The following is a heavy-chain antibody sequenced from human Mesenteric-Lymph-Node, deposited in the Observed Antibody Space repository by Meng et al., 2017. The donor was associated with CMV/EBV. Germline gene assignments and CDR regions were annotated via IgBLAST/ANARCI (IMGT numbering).Heavy chain of an antibody. CDR2: IYYSGSTY. D-gene: IGHD5-18*01. CDR3: ARHSALLVTNFDY. J-gene: IGHJ4*02. CDR1: GGSIRSSSYY. Sequence: QLQLQESAPGLVKPSETLSPTCLVSGGSIRSSSYYWGWIRQPPGKGLEWIGYIYYSGSTYYYNPSLKARVTISVDTSKNQFSLKLSSVTAADTAVYYCARHSALLVTNFDYWGQGTLVTVSS. V-gene: IGHV4-39*01.